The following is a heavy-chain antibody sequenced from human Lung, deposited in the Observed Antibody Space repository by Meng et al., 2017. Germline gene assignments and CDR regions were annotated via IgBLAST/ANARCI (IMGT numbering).Heavy chain of an antibody. CDR3: TWDDKAVSDY. Sequence: EVPLLEFGGDFVTHGGSLRLSCVASGFYFNNAWMSWVRQYPGKGLEWVGRIKSNTDGGTAEYAAPVTGRFTISRDDSKSTLYLQMSGLRIDDTGVYYCTWDDKAVSDYWGQGTLVSVSS. CDR2: IKSNTDGGTA. V-gene: IGHV3-15*01. D-gene: IGHD1-26*01. J-gene: IGHJ4*02. CDR1: GFYFNNAW.